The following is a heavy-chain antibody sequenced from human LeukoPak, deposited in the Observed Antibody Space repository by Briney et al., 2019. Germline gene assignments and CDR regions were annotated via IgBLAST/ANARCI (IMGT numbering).Heavy chain of an antibody. D-gene: IGHD3-22*01. Sequence: GGSLRLSCAASGFTFSSYGMHWVRQAPGKGLEWVAVISYDGSNKYYADSVKGRFTISRDNSKNTLYLQMNSLRAEDTAVYYCARVGAYYYDSSGYFHYWGQGILVTVSS. CDR2: ISYDGSNK. CDR1: GFTFSSYG. CDR3: ARVGAYYYDSSGYFHY. V-gene: IGHV3-30*03. J-gene: IGHJ4*02.